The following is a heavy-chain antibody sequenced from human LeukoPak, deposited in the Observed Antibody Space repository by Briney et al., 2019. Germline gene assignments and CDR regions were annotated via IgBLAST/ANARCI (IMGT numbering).Heavy chain of an antibody. D-gene: IGHD2-15*01. V-gene: IGHV1-46*01. CDR3: ARDLGIVVVVAATPGVDY. J-gene: IGHJ4*02. CDR2: INPSGGST. CDR1: GYNFTSYY. Sequence: ASVKVSCKASGYNFTSYYMHWVRQAPGQGLEWMGIINPSGGSTSYAQKFQGRVTMTRDTSTSTVYMELSSLRSEDTAVYYCARDLGIVVVVAATPGVDYWGQGTLVTVSS.